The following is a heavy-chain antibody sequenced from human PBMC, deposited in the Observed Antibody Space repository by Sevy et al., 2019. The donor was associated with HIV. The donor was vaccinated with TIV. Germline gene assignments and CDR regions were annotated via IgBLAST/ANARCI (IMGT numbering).Heavy chain of an antibody. Sequence: GGSLRLSYAASGFTFKDYYMSWIRQAPGKGLEWVSYISDGGTTIYYADSVKGRFTISRDNAKNSMYLQMNSLRAEDTAVYYCAREGDLRYFDFWGRGTLVTVSS. D-gene: IGHD3-10*01. CDR2: ISDGGTTI. J-gene: IGHJ2*01. CDR3: AREGDLRYFDF. V-gene: IGHV3-11*01. CDR1: GFTFKDYY.